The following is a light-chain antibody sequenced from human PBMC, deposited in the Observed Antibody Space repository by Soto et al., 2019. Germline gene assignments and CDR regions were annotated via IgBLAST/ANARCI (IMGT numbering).Light chain of an antibody. Sequence: DIQMTQSPSTLSASVGDRVTITCRASQSISSWLAWYQQKPGKAPKLLIYDASSLESGVPSRFSGSGSGTEFTLTIRSLQPDDFATYYCQQYNSYPLTFGGGTKVEIK. CDR3: QQYNSYPLT. J-gene: IGKJ4*01. V-gene: IGKV1-5*01. CDR2: DAS. CDR1: QSISSW.